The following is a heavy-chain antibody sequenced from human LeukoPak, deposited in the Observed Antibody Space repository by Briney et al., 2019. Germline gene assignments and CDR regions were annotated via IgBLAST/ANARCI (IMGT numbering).Heavy chain of an antibody. CDR3: AREIIGDYEEFDY. CDR1: GFTFSSYE. Sequence: GSLRLSCAASGFTFSSYEMNWVRQAPGKGLEWVSYISSSGSTIYYADSVKGRFTISRDNAKNSLYLQMNSLRAEDTAVYYCAREIIGDYEEFDYWGQGTLVTVSS. D-gene: IGHD4-17*01. V-gene: IGHV3-48*03. J-gene: IGHJ4*02. CDR2: ISSSGSTI.